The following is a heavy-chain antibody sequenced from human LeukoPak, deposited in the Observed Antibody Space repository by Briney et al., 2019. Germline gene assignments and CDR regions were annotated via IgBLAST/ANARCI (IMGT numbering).Heavy chain of an antibody. CDR1: GGSLSGYY. V-gene: IGHV4-34*01. CDR2: INHSGYT. CDR3: ARGARAAADNWFDP. J-gene: IGHJ5*02. D-gene: IGHD6-13*01. Sequence: PSETLSLTCVVYGGSLSGYYWTWIRQPPGEGLEWIGEINHSGYTNYNPSLKSRVTISIDASKNQFSLKLSSVTAADTAVYYCARGARAAADNWFDPWGQGTLVTVSS.